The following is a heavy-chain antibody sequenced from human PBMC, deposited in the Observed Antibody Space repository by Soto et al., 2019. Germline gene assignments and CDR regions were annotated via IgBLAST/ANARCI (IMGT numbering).Heavy chain of an antibody. Sequence: QVHLVQSGAEVKKPGASVKVSCTASGYTFTNFGISWVRQAPGQGLEWMGWISAYNGNTNYAQKFQGRVTMTTDTSKITAYLCLRVRGCDARGVYFSASGGTPIDYWGQGTLVNVSS. J-gene: IGHJ4*02. CDR3: ASGGTPIDY. CDR1: GYTFTNFG. D-gene: IGHD1-26*01. CDR2: ISAYNGNT. V-gene: IGHV1-18*01.